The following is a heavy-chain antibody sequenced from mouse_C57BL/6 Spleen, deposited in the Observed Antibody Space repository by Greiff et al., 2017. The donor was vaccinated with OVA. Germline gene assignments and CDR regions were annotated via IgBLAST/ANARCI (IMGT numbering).Heavy chain of an antibody. V-gene: IGHV1-69*01. Sequence: QVQLQQSGAELVMPGASVKLSCKASGYTFTSYWMHWVKQRPGQGLEWIGEIDPSDSYTNYNQKFKGKSTLTVDKSSSTAYMQLSSLTSEDSAVYYCVLVTLAGDYWGQGTTLTVSS. D-gene: IGHD2-12*01. CDR3: VLVTLAGDY. CDR2: IDPSDSYT. CDR1: GYTFTSYW. J-gene: IGHJ2*01.